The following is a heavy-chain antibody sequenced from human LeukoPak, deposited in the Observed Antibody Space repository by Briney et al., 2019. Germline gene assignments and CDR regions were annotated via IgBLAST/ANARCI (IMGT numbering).Heavy chain of an antibody. CDR3: ARGPQYYYDSSGYPY. V-gene: IGHV4-59*01. CDR1: GGSISSYY. J-gene: IGHJ4*02. Sequence: PSETLSLTCTVSGGSISSYYWSWIRQPPGKGLEWIGYIYYSGSTNYNPSLKSRVTISVDTSKNQFSLKLSSVTAADTAVYYCARGPQYYYDSSGYPYWGQGTLVTVSS. CDR2: IYYSGST. D-gene: IGHD3-22*01.